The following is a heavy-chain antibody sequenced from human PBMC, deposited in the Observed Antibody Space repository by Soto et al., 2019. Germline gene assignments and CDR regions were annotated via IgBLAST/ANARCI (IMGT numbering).Heavy chain of an antibody. D-gene: IGHD6-19*01. Sequence: QVQLQESGPGLVKPSETLSLTCTVSGGSISSYYWSWIRQPPGKGLEWIGYIYYSGSTNYNPSLKSRVTISVDTSKNQFSLMLSSVTAADTAVYYCARGRGSGGWYRGWGQGTLVTVSS. V-gene: IGHV4-59*01. J-gene: IGHJ4*02. CDR3: ARGRGSGGWYRG. CDR2: IYYSGST. CDR1: GGSISSYY.